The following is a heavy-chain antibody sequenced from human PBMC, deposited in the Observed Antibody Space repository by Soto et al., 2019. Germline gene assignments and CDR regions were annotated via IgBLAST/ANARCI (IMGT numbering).Heavy chain of an antibody. V-gene: IGHV1-69*12. CDR2: HIPIFGTA. Sequence: QVQLVQSGAEVKKPGSSVKVSCKASGGTFSSYAISWVRQAPGQGLELMGGHIPIFGTADYAQKFQGRVTITDDESTSTAYMELSSLRADDPAVYYCATHTVVTPGNYYSGMDVWAQGTTVTVSS. J-gene: IGHJ6*02. CDR1: GGTFSSYA. D-gene: IGHD2-21*02. CDR3: ATHTVVTPGNYYSGMDV.